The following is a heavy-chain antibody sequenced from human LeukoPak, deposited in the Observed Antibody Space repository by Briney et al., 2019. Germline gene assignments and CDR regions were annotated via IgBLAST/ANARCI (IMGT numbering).Heavy chain of an antibody. CDR3: AKMGYSSSSGDY. Sequence: GGSLRLSCAASGFTFSSYAMSWVRQTPGKGLEWVAATSSSDAGTYHADSVRGRFTISRDNSKNTLYLQMNSLRAEDTAVYYCAKMGYSSSSGDYWGQGTLVTVSS. CDR2: TSSSDAGT. CDR1: GFTFSSYA. D-gene: IGHD6-6*01. J-gene: IGHJ4*02. V-gene: IGHV3-23*01.